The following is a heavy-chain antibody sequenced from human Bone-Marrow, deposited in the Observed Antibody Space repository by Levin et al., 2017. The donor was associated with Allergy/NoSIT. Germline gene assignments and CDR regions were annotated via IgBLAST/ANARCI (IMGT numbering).Heavy chain of an antibody. CDR1: GFTFGDYA. CDR3: TRVRRARLWFGELFPDY. V-gene: IGHV3-49*03. D-gene: IGHD3-10*01. J-gene: IGHJ4*02. CDR2: IRSKAYGGTT. Sequence: GESLKISCTASGFTFGDYAMSWFRQAPGKGLEWVGFIRSKAYGGTTEYAASVKGRFTISRDDSKSIAYLQMNSLKTEDTAVYYCTRVRRARLWFGELFPDYWGQGTLVTVSS.